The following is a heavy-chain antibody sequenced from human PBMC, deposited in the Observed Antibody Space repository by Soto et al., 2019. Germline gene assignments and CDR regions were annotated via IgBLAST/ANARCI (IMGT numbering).Heavy chain of an antibody. V-gene: IGHV3-21*06. CDR1: GFPFTRYS. CDR3: ARESEDLTSNFDY. J-gene: IGHJ4*02. Sequence: EVQLVESGGGLVKPGGSLRLSCAASGFPFTRYSMNWVRQAPGKGLEWVSSISSTTNYIYYGDSMKGRFTISRDNAKNSLYREMNSLRAEDTAVYYCARESEDLTSNFDYWGQGTLVTVSS. CDR2: ISSTTNYI.